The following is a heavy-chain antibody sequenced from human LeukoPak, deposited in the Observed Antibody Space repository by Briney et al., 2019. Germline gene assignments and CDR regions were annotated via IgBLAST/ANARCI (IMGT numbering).Heavy chain of an antibody. V-gene: IGHV4-39*01. CDR2: IYYSGST. Sequence: SETLSLTCTVSGDSISSSSYYWGWIRQPPGKGLEWIGSIYYSGSTYYNPSLKGRVTISVDTSKNQFSLKLSSVTAADTAVYYCARSAYYYDSSGYPGDAFDIWGQGTMVTVSS. D-gene: IGHD3-22*01. CDR1: GDSISSSSYY. CDR3: ARSAYYYDSSGYPGDAFDI. J-gene: IGHJ3*02.